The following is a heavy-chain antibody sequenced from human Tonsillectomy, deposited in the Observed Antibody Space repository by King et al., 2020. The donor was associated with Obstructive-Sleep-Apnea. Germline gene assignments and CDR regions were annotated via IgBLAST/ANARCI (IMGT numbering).Heavy chain of an antibody. CDR2: IYYGGST. Sequence: VQLQESGPGLVKPSQTLSLTCAVSGGSISSGAYSWNWIRQPPGKGLEWIGYIYYGGSTYHNPSLKSRITISIDTFENQFSLRLNSVTAADTAVYYFARGYCSGGSCSLDYWGQGTLVTVSS. J-gene: IGHJ4*02. CDR1: GGSISSGAYS. D-gene: IGHD2-15*01. CDR3: ARGYCSGGSCSLDY. V-gene: IGHV4-30-4*07.